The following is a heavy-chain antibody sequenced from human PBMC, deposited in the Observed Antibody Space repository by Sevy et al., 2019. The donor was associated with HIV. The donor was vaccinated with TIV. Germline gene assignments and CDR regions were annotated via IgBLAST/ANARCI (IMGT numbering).Heavy chain of an antibody. Sequence: ASVKVSCKASGYTFTGYYMHWVRQAPGQGLEWMGWINPNSGGTNYAQKFQGRVTMTRDTSISTAYMELSRLRSDDTAVYYCARDSGFGIVVVPAAINHYGMDVWGQWTTVTVSS. D-gene: IGHD2-2*01. V-gene: IGHV1-2*02. CDR2: INPNSGGT. J-gene: IGHJ6*02. CDR3: ARDSGFGIVVVPAAINHYGMDV. CDR1: GYTFTGYY.